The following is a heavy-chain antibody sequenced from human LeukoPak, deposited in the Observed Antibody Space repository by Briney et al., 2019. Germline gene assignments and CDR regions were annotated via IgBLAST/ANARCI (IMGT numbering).Heavy chain of an antibody. Sequence: SETLSLTCSVSGVSTGSDYWSWIRQPPGKGLEWIAYVYYSGVTSYNPSLKSRVAISIDTSKNQFSLNLTSVTAADTAVYYCARLSLHCSGGSCYRGAFDSWGQGTLVTVSS. J-gene: IGHJ4*02. D-gene: IGHD2-15*01. V-gene: IGHV4-59*08. CDR1: GVSTGSDY. CDR2: VYYSGVT. CDR3: ARLSLHCSGGSCYRGAFDS.